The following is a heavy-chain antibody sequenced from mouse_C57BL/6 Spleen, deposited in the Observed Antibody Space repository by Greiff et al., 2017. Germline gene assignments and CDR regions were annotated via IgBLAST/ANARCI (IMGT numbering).Heavy chain of an antibody. Sequence: VQLKESGAELVRPGASVKLSCTASGFNIKDDYMHWVKQRPEQGLEWIGWIDPENGDTESASKFQGKATITADTSSNTAYLQLSSLTSEDTAVYYCTHGYYNYWGQGTTLTVSS. J-gene: IGHJ2*01. D-gene: IGHD2-3*01. CDR3: THGYYNY. CDR1: GFNIKDDY. V-gene: IGHV14-4*01. CDR2: IDPENGDT.